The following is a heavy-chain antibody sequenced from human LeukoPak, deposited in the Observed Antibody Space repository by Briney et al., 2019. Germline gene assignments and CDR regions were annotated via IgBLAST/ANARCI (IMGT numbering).Heavy chain of an antibody. V-gene: IGHV3-7*04. D-gene: IGHD3-10*01. CDR1: GFTFSSYW. J-gene: IGHJ3*02. CDR2: IKQDGSGK. Sequence: GGSLRLSCAASGFTFSSYWMTWVRQAPGKGLEWVANIKQDGSGKYYVDSVKGRFTISRDNAKNSLYLQMNSLRAEDTSVYYCARRSPLGAFDIWGQGTMVTVSS. CDR3: ARRSPLGAFDI.